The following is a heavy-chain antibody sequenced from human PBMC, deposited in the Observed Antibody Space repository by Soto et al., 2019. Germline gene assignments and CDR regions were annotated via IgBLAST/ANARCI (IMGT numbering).Heavy chain of an antibody. J-gene: IGHJ6*02. CDR3: ARDGPQDVLRYFDWFPPPPHYYYYGMDV. CDR1: GFTFSSYA. D-gene: IGHD3-9*01. CDR2: ISYDGSNK. Sequence: GGSLRLSCAASGFTFSSYAMHWVRQAPGKGLEWVAVISYDGSNKYYADSVKGRFTISRDNSKNTLYLQMNSLRAEDTAVYYCARDGPQDVLRYFDWFPPPPHYYYYGMDVWGQGTTVTVSS. V-gene: IGHV3-30-3*01.